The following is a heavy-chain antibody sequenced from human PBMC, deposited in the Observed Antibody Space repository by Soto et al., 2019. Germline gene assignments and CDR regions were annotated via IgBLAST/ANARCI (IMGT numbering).Heavy chain of an antibody. CDR2: ISAHXGNT. V-gene: IGHV1-18*01. D-gene: IGHD1-26*01. CDR1: GYIFTTYG. J-gene: IGHJ4*02. CDR3: ARGRYGDY. Sequence: QVHLVQSGAEVKKPGASVKVSCKGSGYIFTTYGITWVRQAPGQGLEWMGWISAHXGNTNYAQKLQGRVTVTRDTXXXXXXXXXXXXRSDXTXXXXXARGRYGDYWGQGALVTVSS.